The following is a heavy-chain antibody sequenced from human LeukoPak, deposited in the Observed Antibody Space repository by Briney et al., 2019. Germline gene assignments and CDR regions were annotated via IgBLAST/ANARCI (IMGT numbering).Heavy chain of an antibody. V-gene: IGHV3-30*04. CDR1: GFTFSSYA. CDR3: ARTWEEYYFDY. CDR2: ISYDGSNK. Sequence: GGSLRLSCAASGFTFSSYAMQGVRQAPGKGLEWVAVISYDGSNKYYADSVKGRFTISRDNSKNTLYLQMNSLTAEDTAVYYCARTWEEYYFDYWGQGTLVTVSS. D-gene: IGHD1-26*01. J-gene: IGHJ4*02.